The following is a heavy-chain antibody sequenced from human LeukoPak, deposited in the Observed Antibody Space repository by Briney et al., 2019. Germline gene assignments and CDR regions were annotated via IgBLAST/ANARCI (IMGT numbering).Heavy chain of an antibody. CDR2: ISSSSSSYI. Sequence: GGSLRLSCAASGFTFSTYSMNWVRQTPGKGLEWVSSISSSSSSYIYYADSMKGRFSISRDNAKSSLYLQMNSLRAEDTAVYYCAELGITMIGGVWGKGTTVTISS. V-gene: IGHV3-21*01. J-gene: IGHJ6*04. CDR1: GFTFSTYS. D-gene: IGHD3-10*02. CDR3: AELGITMIGGV.